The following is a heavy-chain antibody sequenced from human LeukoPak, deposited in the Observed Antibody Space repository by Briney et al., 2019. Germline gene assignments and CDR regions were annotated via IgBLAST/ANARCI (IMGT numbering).Heavy chain of an antibody. CDR2: ISTSNGNT. CDR3: ARDSSGWYHWFDS. CDR1: GYTFTSYG. D-gene: IGHD6-19*01. V-gene: IGHV1-18*01. J-gene: IGHJ5*01. Sequence: RWASVKVSCKASGYTFTSYGISWVRQAPGQGLEWMGWISTSNGNTNYAQKFQGRVTMTTDTSTSTAYMELRTLRSDDTAVYYCARDSSGWYHWFDSWGQGTLVTVSS.